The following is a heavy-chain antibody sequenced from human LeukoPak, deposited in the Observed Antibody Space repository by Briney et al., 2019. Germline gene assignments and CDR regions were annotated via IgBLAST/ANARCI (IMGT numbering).Heavy chain of an antibody. J-gene: IGHJ5*02. CDR1: GYTFTSYG. D-gene: IGHD3-3*01. CDR3: AREESITIFGVASNWFDP. V-gene: IGHV1-18*01. CDR2: ISAYNGNT. Sequence: ASVKVSCKASGYTFTSYGISWVRQAPGQGLEWIGWISAYNGNTNYAQKLQGRVTMTTDTSTSTAYMELRSLRSDDTAVYYCAREESITIFGVASNWFDPWGQGTLVTVSS.